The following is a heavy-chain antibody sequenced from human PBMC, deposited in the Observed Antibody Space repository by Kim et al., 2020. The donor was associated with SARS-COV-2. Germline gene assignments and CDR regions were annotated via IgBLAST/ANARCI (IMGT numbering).Heavy chain of an antibody. V-gene: IGHV3-9*01. J-gene: IGHJ4*02. Sequence: GGSLRLSCTASGFTFGDYAMHWVRQAPGKGLEWVSGISWNSGSIGYADSVKGRFTISRDNAKNSLYLQMNSLRAEDTALYYCAKDLSDGFGEWDYWGQGTLVTVSS. CDR1: GFTFGDYA. CDR2: ISWNSGSI. CDR3: AKDLSDGFGEWDY. D-gene: IGHD3-10*01.